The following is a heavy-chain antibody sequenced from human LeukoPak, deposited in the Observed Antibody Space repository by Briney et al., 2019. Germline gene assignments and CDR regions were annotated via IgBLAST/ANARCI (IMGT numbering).Heavy chain of an antibody. CDR3: ARDGPWYYDIPYYMDV. Sequence: ASVKVPCKASGYTFTGYYMHWVRQAPGQGLEWMGWINPNSGGTNYAQKFQGRVTMTRDTSISTAYMELSRLRSDDTAVYYCARDGPWYYDIPYYMDVWGKGTTVTVSS. D-gene: IGHD3-9*01. CDR1: GYTFTGYY. V-gene: IGHV1-2*02. J-gene: IGHJ6*03. CDR2: INPNSGGT.